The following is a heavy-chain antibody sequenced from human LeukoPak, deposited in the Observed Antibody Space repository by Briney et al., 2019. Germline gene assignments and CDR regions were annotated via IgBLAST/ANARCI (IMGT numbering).Heavy chain of an antibody. CDR1: GGSFSGYY. CDR2: IDHSGST. V-gene: IGHV4-34*01. D-gene: IGHD6-6*01. J-gene: IGHJ4*02. CDR3: AGNIAARLDY. Sequence: PSDTLSLTCAVYGGSFSGYYWSWIRQPPGKGLEWIGEIDHSGSTNYNPSLKSRVTISVDTSKNQFSLKLSSVTAADTAVYYCAGNIAARLDYWGQGTLVTVSS.